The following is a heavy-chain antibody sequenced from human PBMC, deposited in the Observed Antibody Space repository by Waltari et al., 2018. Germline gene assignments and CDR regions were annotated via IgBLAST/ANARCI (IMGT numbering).Heavy chain of an antibody. Sequence: QVQLVQSGAEVKRPGPSVKVSFTASGYTFPSYDINWVRQATGQGLEWMGWMNPNSGNTGYAQKFQGRVTMTRNTSISTAYMELSRLRSEDTAVYYCARWSDGMDVWGQGTTVTVSS. D-gene: IGHD2-15*01. CDR3: ARWSDGMDV. CDR1: GYTFPSYD. V-gene: IGHV1-8*01. CDR2: MNPNSGNT. J-gene: IGHJ6*02.